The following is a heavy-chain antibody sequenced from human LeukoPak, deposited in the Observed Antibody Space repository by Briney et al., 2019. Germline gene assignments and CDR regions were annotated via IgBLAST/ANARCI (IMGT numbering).Heavy chain of an antibody. V-gene: IGHV3-23*01. CDR1: GFTFSSYA. J-gene: IGHJ6*03. Sequence: PGGSLRLSCAASGFTFSSYAMSWVRQAPGKGLEWVSAISGSGGSTYYADSVKGRFTISRDNSKNTLYLQMNSLRAEDTVVYYCAKSGQLVPYYYYYMDVWGKGTTVTVSS. CDR2: ISGSGGST. CDR3: AKSGQLVPYYYYYMDV. D-gene: IGHD6-13*01.